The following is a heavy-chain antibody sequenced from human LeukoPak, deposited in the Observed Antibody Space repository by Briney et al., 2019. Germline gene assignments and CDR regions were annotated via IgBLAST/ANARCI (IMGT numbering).Heavy chain of an antibody. CDR3: ARDHPTMVRGVIILDYYYYYMDV. Sequence: GALRLSCAASGFTFSSYGMHWVRQAPGKGLEWVAVISYDGSNKYYADSVKGRFTISRDNSKNTLYLQMNSLRAEDTAVYYCARDHPTMVRGVIILDYYYYYMDVWGKGTTVTISS. V-gene: IGHV3-30*03. CDR1: GFTFSSYG. D-gene: IGHD3-10*01. J-gene: IGHJ6*03. CDR2: ISYDGSNK.